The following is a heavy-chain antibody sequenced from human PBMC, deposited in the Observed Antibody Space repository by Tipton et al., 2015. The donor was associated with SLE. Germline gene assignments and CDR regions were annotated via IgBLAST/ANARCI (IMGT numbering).Heavy chain of an antibody. CDR2: IYSSGSP. V-gene: IGHV4-4*07. CDR3: ARPIVGVAAFHI. CDR1: GGSISGFY. D-gene: IGHD1-26*01. J-gene: IGHJ3*02. Sequence: TLSLTCTVPGGSISGFYWSWIRQPDGKGLEWIGRIYSSGSPNYNPSLKSRVTMSVDTSKNQFSLKLSSVTAADTAVYFCARPIVGVAAFHIWGPGTMVTVSS.